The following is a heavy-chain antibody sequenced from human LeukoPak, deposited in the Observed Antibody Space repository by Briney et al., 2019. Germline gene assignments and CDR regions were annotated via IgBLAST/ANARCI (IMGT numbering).Heavy chain of an antibody. CDR3: ARLSGGTQWLAPFDY. D-gene: IGHD6-19*01. V-gene: IGHV4-39*01. J-gene: IGHJ4*02. CDR1: GGSISSSSYY. CDR2: IYYSGST. Sequence: SETLSLSCTVSGGSISSSSYYWGWIRQPPGKGLEWIGTIYYSGSTYYNASLKSRLTISVDTSKNQFSLKLSSVTAADTAVYYCARLSGGTQWLAPFDYWGQGTLVTVSS.